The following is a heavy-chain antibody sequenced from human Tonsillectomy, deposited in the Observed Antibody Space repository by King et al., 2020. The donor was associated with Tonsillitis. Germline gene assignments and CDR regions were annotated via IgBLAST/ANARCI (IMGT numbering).Heavy chain of an antibody. CDR1: GYSFTSYW. J-gene: IGHJ4*02. D-gene: IGHD1-26*01. V-gene: IGHV5-51*01. Sequence: QLVQSGAEVKKPGESLKISCKGSGYSFTSYWIGWVRQMPGKGLEWMGIIYPGDSDTRYSPSFQGQVTISADKSLSTAYLQWSSLKASDTAMYYCARLGPYLGATRPFDYWGQGTLVTVSS. CDR2: IYPGDSDT. CDR3: ARLGPYLGATRPFDY.